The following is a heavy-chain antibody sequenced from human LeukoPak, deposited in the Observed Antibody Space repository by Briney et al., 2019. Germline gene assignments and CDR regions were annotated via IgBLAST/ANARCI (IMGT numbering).Heavy chain of an antibody. CDR2: ISYSGST. D-gene: IGHD2-15*01. V-gene: IGHV4-59*01. CDR1: GYSISGYY. CDR3: ARDQDGSCYVDY. J-gene: IGHJ4*02. Sequence: SETLSLTCTVSGYSISGYYWSWIRQPPGKGLEWIGYISYSGSTNYNPSLKSRVTISVDTSKNQFSLKLSSVTAADTAVYYCARDQDGSCYVDYWGQGTLVTVSS.